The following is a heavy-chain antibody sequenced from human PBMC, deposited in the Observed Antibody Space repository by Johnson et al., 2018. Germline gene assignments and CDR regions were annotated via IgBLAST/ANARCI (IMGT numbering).Heavy chain of an antibody. D-gene: IGHD4-23*01. Sequence: VQLVQSGGGLVQPGGSLRLSCAASGFTVSSNYMSWVRQAPGKGLEWVSVIYSGGSTYYADSVKGRFTISRDNSKNTLYLQMNSLRAEDTAVYYGARGPATVVTPEYFRHWGQGTLVTVSS. CDR2: IYSGGST. CDR1: GFTVSSNY. J-gene: IGHJ1*01. V-gene: IGHV3-66*02. CDR3: ARGPATVVTPEYFRH.